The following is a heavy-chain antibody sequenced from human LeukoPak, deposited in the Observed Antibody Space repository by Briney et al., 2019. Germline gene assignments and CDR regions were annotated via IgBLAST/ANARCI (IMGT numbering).Heavy chain of an antibody. Sequence: VASVKVSCKASGGTFSSYAISWVRQAPGQGLEWMGGIIPIFGTANYAQKFQGRVTITADESTSTAYMELSSLRSEDTAVYYCARDRYYYDSSGYYHFDYWGQGTLVTVSS. J-gene: IGHJ4*02. CDR3: ARDRYYYDSSGYYHFDY. D-gene: IGHD3-22*01. V-gene: IGHV1-69*13. CDR2: IIPIFGTA. CDR1: GGTFSSYA.